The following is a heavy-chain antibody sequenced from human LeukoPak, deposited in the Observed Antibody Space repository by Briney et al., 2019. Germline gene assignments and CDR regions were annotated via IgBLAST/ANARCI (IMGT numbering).Heavy chain of an antibody. V-gene: IGHV1-18*04. Sequence: SVKVSCKASGYTFTSYGISWVRQAPGQGLEWMGWISAYNGNTNYAQKLQGRVTMTTDTSTSTAYMELRSLRSDDTAVYYCAGTYCSGGSCHNWFDPWGQGTLVTVSS. J-gene: IGHJ5*02. D-gene: IGHD2-15*01. CDR2: ISAYNGNT. CDR3: AGTYCSGGSCHNWFDP. CDR1: GYTFTSYG.